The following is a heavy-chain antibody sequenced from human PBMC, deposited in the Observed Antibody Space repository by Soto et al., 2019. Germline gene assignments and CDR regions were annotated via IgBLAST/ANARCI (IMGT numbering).Heavy chain of an antibody. J-gene: IGHJ4*02. D-gene: IGHD1-26*01. CDR3: ARDLVGAIDY. CDR1: GGSISSGGYY. Sequence: SETLSLTCTVSGGSISSGGYYWSWIRQHPGKGLEWIGYIYYSGGTYYNPSLKSRVTISVDTSKNQFSLKLSSVTAADTAVYYCARDLVGAIDYWGQGTLVTVSS. V-gene: IGHV4-31*03. CDR2: IYYSGGT.